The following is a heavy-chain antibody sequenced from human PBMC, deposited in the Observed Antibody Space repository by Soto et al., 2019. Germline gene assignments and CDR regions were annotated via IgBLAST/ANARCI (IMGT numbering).Heavy chain of an antibody. CDR2: IMPIFGTA. CDR3: ARGLTLGRSGWLPAKFDY. Sequence: SVKVSCKASVCTFSSYAISWVRQAPGQGLEWMGGIMPIFGTANYAQKFQGRVTITEDESTSTAYMELSSLRSEDTAVYYCARGLTLGRSGWLPAKFDYWGQGTLVTVSS. V-gene: IGHV1-69*13. J-gene: IGHJ4*02. CDR1: VCTFSSYA. D-gene: IGHD5-18*01.